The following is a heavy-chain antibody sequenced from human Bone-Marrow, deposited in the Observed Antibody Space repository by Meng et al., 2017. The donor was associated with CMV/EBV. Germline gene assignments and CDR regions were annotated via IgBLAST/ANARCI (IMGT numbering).Heavy chain of an antibody. D-gene: IGHD1-14*01. CDR3: ARGNGGTSDYYYYGMDV. CDR1: GFTFSDY. CDR2: ISSGGTTI. Sequence: GESLKISCAASGFTFSDYCWIRQAPGKGLEWVSYISSGGTTIYYADSVKGRFTISRDNAKNSLYLQMNSLRVEDTAVYYCARGNGGTSDYYYYGMDVWGQGTTVTVSS. V-gene: IGHV3-11*04. J-gene: IGHJ6*02.